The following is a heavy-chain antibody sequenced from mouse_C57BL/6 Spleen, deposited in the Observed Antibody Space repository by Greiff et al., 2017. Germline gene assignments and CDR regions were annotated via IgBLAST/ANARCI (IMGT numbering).Heavy chain of an antibody. CDR2: ILPGRGRP. J-gene: IGHJ1*03. CDR1: CYPFPGYW. D-gene: IGHD6-1*01. V-gene: IGHV1-9*01. CDR3: SRGQGATRYFDV. Sequence: QVQLQQSGAELMKPGASVKLSCKATCYPFPGYWIEWVKQRPGHGLEWLGKILPGRGRPNYNETFKGKATFTADTSANTAYMQLSSLKTEDSAIVYWSRGQGATRYFDVWGTGTTVTVS.